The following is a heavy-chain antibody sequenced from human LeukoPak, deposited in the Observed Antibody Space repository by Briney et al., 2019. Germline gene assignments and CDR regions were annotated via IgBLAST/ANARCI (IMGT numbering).Heavy chain of an antibody. CDR1: GFSFSSYS. CDR3: ARDLKTSGWYGDFDY. CDR2: IFSGGST. V-gene: IGHV3-53*01. D-gene: IGHD6-19*01. Sequence: GGSLRLSCAASGFSFSSYSLNRVRQAPGKGLEWVSAIFSGGSTFYADSVTGRFTISRDNSKNTVYLEMNSLRAEDTAVYYCARDLKTSGWYGDFDYWGQGTLATVSS. J-gene: IGHJ4*02.